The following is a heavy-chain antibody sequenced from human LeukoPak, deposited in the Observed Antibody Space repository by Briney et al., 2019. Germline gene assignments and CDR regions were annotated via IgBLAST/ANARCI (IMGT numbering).Heavy chain of an antibody. V-gene: IGHV3-7*01. J-gene: IGHJ4*02. Sequence: PGGSLRLSCAASGFTFSNYWMSWVRQAPGKGLEWVASIKQGGSEKYYVDSVKGRFTISRDNAKNSLYLQMNSLRGEDTAVYYCARARGYSDSSGYSDYWGQGALVTVSS. D-gene: IGHD3-22*01. CDR2: IKQGGSEK. CDR3: ARARGYSDSSGYSDY. CDR1: GFTFSNYW.